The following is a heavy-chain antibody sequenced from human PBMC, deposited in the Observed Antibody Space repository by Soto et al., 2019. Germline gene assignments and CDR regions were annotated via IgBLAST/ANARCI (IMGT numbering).Heavy chain of an antibody. Sequence: QVQLVQSGDEVRKPGSSVKVSCKAPGGTFSTYIISWVRQAPGQGLEWMGRIIPIPDITNYAQKFQGRVTVTADRSTSTAYMELTSLKSEDTAVYYCARDRITTRGDAFDLWGQGTMVTVSS. CDR3: ARDRITTRGDAFDL. J-gene: IGHJ3*01. D-gene: IGHD3-3*01. V-gene: IGHV1-69*08. CDR1: GGTFSTYI. CDR2: IIPIPDIT.